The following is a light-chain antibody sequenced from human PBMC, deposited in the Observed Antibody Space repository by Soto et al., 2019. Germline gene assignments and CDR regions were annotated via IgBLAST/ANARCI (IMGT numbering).Light chain of an antibody. CDR2: VAS. J-gene: IGKJ4*01. V-gene: IGKV3-15*01. Sequence: EIVMTQSPATLSVSPGERATLSCRASQSVSSNLAWYQQKPGQTPKLLIYVASTRATGIPARFSGSGSETEFTLTISSLQSEDFAVYYCQQYNVWPLTFGGGTKLEFK. CDR3: QQYNVWPLT. CDR1: QSVSSN.